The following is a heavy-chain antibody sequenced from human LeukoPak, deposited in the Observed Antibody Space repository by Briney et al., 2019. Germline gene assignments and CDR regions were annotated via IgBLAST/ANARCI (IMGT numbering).Heavy chain of an antibody. Sequence: PGGSLRLSCAASGFTFSSYWMHWVRQAPGKGLVWVSRINSDGSSTSYADSVKGRFTISRDNAKNTLYLQMNSLRAEDTAVYYCAREARITMVRGVISWFDPWGQGTQVTVSS. J-gene: IGHJ5*02. CDR1: GFTFSSYW. CDR2: INSDGSST. CDR3: AREARITMVRGVISWFDP. V-gene: IGHV3-74*01. D-gene: IGHD3-10*01.